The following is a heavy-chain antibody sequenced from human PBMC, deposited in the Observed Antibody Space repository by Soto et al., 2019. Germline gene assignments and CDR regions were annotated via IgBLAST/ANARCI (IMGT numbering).Heavy chain of an antibody. CDR3: ARCFSGNYPSRPEEQYYFDS. Sequence: SETLSLTCAVSGDSISSSNWWTWVRQPPGKGLEWIGDIYHTGITNLVDKSKNQFSLKLNSVTAADTAVYYCARCFSGNYPSRPEEQYYFDSWGQGTLVTVSS. CDR1: GDSISSSNW. J-gene: IGHJ4*02. D-gene: IGHD1-26*01. CDR2: IYHTGIT. V-gene: IGHV4-4*02.